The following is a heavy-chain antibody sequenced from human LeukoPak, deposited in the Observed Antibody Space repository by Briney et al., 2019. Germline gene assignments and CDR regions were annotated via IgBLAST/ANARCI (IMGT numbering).Heavy chain of an antibody. CDR2: ISYDGSNK. CDR1: GFDFSSCG. Sequence: GGSLRLSCAASGFDFSSCGMHWIRQAPGKGLEWVAVISYDGSNKYYADSVKGRFTISRDNSKNTLYLQMNSLRAEDTAVYYCAKGRTRGDYGDQGDYWGQGTLVTVSS. CDR3: AKGRTRGDYGDQGDY. V-gene: IGHV3-30*18. D-gene: IGHD4-17*01. J-gene: IGHJ4*02.